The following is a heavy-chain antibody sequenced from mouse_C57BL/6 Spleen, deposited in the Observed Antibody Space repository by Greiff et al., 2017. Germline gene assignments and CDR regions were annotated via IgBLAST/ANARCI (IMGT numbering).Heavy chain of an antibody. CDR1: GYTFTSYW. J-gene: IGHJ2*01. CDR3: ARLSYDGYYGYFDY. V-gene: IGHV1-61*01. D-gene: IGHD2-3*01. Sequence: QVHVKQPGAELVRPGSSVKLSCKASGYTFTSYWMDWVKQRPGQGLEWIGNIYPSDSETHYNQKFKDKATLPVDKSSSTAYMQLSSLTSEDSAVYYCARLSYDGYYGYFDYWGQGTTLTVSS. CDR2: IYPSDSET.